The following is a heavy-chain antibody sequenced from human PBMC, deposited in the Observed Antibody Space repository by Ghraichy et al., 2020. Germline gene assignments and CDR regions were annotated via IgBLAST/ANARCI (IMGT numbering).Heavy chain of an antibody. D-gene: IGHD3-10*01. CDR1: GYTFTSYG. CDR3: ARVESYGSGRSEESWSVVFDP. Sequence: ASVKVSCKASGYTFTSYGISWVRQAPGQGLEWMGWISAYNGNTNYAQKLQGRVTMTTDTSTSTAYMELRSLRSDDTAVYYCARVESYGSGRSEESWSVVFDPWGQGTLVTVSS. V-gene: IGHV1-18*04. CDR2: ISAYNGNT. J-gene: IGHJ5*02.